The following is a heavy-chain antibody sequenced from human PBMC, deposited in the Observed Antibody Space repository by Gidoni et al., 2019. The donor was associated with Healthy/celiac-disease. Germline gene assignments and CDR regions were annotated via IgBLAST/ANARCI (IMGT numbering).Heavy chain of an antibody. CDR2: IRGSGGST. V-gene: IGHV3-23*01. CDR1: VFTFSRYS. CDR3: AKEIAPRFRYFDL. J-gene: IGHJ2*01. D-gene: IGHD3-10*01. Sequence: EVQLLESGGGLVQPGGSLRLSCAASVFTFSRYSMSWVRQAPGQGLEWVSAIRGSGGSTYYADSVKGRFTISRDKSKNTLYLQMNSLRAEDTAVDYCAKEIAPRFRYFDLWGRGTLVTVSS.